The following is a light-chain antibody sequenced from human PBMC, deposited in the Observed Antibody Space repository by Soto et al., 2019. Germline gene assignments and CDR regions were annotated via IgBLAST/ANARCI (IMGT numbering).Light chain of an antibody. CDR3: SSFTSAYTFV. V-gene: IGLV2-14*01. Sequence: QSALAQPASVSGSPGQSIAISCTGTSSDVGGYNYVSWYQQHPGKAPKLLISEVSIRPSGVSDRFSVSKSGNTASLTISGLQTEDEADYYCSSFTSAYTFVFGSGTKLTVL. CDR1: SSDVGGYNY. CDR2: EVS. J-gene: IGLJ1*01.